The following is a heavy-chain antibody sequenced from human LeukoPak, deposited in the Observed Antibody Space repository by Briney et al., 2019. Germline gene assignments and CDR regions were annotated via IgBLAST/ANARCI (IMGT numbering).Heavy chain of an antibody. CDR3: ATSGGCGG. Sequence: GGSLRLSCAASGFTFDDYGMSWVRHPPGKGLEWVSGSYWYGGGTGYADSVKSRRTISRDNTKNSLYLQMIRLRAENTALYYCATSGGCGGWGEGTPVTVSS. J-gene: IGHJ4*02. CDR1: GFTFDDYG. V-gene: IGHV3-20*04. D-gene: IGHD1-26*01. CDR2: SYWYGGGT.